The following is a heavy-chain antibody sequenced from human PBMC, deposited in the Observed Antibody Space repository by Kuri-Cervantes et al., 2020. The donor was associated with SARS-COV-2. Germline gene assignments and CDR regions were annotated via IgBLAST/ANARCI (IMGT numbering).Heavy chain of an antibody. CDR3: AKTNTIFGVVSWFDP. V-gene: IGHV3-30*02. CDR1: GFTFSSYG. Sequence: GGSLRFSCAASGFTFSSYGMHWVRQAPGKGLEWVAFIRYDGSNKYYADSVKGRFTISRDNSKNTLYLQMNSLRAEDTAVYYCAKTNTIFGVVSWFDPWGQGTLVTVSS. CDR2: IRYDGSNK. D-gene: IGHD3-3*01. J-gene: IGHJ5*02.